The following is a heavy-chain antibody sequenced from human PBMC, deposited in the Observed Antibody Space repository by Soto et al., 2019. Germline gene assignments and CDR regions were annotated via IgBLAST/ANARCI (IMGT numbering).Heavy chain of an antibody. Sequence: SGPTLVNPTQTLALTCTFSGFSLSTSGVALGWLRQAPGKALEWLAVTYWDDDKRYRPSLKSRLTIIRDTSKNQVVLIMTNMDPVDTGTYYCAHALRRRDCSGGRCYSFHYWGQGTLVTVSS. CDR3: AHALRRRDCSGGRCYSFHY. CDR1: GFSLSTSGVA. CDR2: TYWDDDK. V-gene: IGHV2-5*02. J-gene: IGHJ4*02. D-gene: IGHD2-15*01.